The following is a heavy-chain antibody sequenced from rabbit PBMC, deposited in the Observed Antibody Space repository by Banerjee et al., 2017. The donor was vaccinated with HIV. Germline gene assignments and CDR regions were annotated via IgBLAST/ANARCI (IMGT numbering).Heavy chain of an antibody. CDR3: ARDGFGTGTVYYFDL. J-gene: IGHJ6*01. CDR2: IYTGSSGST. D-gene: IGHD7-1*01. Sequence: QEQLEESGGDLVQPEGSLTLTCTASGFSFSSNYYMHWVRQAPGKGLEWIACIYTGSSGSTWYASWATGRFTISKTSSTTVTLQMTSLTAADTATYLCARDGFGTGTVYYFDLWGPGTLVTVS. V-gene: IGHV1S45*01. CDR1: GFSFSSNYY.